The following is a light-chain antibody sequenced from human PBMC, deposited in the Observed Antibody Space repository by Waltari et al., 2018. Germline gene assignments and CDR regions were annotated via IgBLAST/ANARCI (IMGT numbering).Light chain of an antibody. CDR2: DIG. V-gene: IGLV2-14*03. CDR1: SSDIGDYDY. CDR3: CAYTSSSSLGV. J-gene: IGLJ1*01. Sequence: QSALTQPASVSGSPGQSITISCTGSSSDIGDYDYVSWYQQSPGKAPKLIIYDIGTRPSGVSDRFSGSKSGNTASLTISGLQAEDESDYYCCAYTSSSSLGVFGTGTK.